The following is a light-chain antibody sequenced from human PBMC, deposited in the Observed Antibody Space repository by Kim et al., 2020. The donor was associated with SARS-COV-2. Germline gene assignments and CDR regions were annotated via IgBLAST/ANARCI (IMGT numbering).Light chain of an antibody. V-gene: IGKV3-20*01. CDR3: QQYGRSSLT. CDR2: GAS. Sequence: PGGRATLSCRASQLVSSKYLGWYQQKPGQAPRLLIHGASTRATGISDRFSGTWSETVFTLTISRLEPEDSAVYYCQQYGRSSLTFGQGTRLEIK. J-gene: IGKJ5*01. CDR1: QLVSSKY.